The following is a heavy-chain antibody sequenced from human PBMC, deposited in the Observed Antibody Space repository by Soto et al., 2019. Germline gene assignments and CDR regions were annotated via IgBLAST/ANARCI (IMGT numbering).Heavy chain of an antibody. CDR3: ARGTGVVVPAAIDY. D-gene: IGHD2-2*01. V-gene: IGHV4-34*01. CDR2: INHSGST. Sequence: PSETLSLTCAVKVGSFSGYYWSWIRQPPGKGLEWIGEINHSGSTNYNPSLKSRVTISVDTSKNQFSLKLSSVTAADTAVYYCARGTGVVVPAAIDYWGQGTVVSVSS. J-gene: IGHJ4*02. CDR1: VGSFSGYY.